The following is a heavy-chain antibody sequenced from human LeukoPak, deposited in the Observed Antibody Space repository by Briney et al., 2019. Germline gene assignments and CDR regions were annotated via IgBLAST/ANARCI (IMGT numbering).Heavy chain of an antibody. CDR3: AKDFNYDILTGYSPIDY. CDR1: GFTFSSYG. Sequence: PGGSLRLSCAASGFTFSSYGMHWVRQAPGKGLEWVAVISYDGSNKYYADSVKGRFTISRDNSKNTLYLQMNSLRAEDTAVYYCAKDFNYDILTGYSPIDYWGQGTLVTVSS. D-gene: IGHD3-9*01. J-gene: IGHJ4*02. V-gene: IGHV3-30*18. CDR2: ISYDGSNK.